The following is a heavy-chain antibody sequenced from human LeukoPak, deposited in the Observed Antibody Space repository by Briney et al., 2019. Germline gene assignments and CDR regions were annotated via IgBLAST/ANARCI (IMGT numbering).Heavy chain of an antibody. CDR1: GFTFSSYG. V-gene: IGHV3-30*03. CDR3: AREKLGLTGKHFDY. D-gene: IGHD1-20*01. Sequence: GGSLRLSCAASGFTFSSYGMSWVRQAPGKGLEWVAVISYDGSNKYYADSVKGRFTISRDNSKNTLYLQMNSLRAEDTAVYYCAREKLGLTGKHFDYWGQGTLVTVSS. CDR2: ISYDGSNK. J-gene: IGHJ4*02.